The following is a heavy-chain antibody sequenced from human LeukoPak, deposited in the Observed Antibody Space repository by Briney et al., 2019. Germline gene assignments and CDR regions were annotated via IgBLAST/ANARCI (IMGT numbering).Heavy chain of an antibody. CDR3: AYSRIATTGGAFDI. CDR1: GFSFSTSGVG. V-gene: IGHV2-5*02. D-gene: IGHD6-13*01. Sequence: SGPTLVKPPQTLTLTCTFSGFSFSTSGVGVGWIRQPPGKALEWLALIYWDDDNRYSPSLKSRLTITKDTSKNQVVLTMTNMDPVDTATYYCAYSRIATTGGAFDIWGQGTMVTVSS. CDR2: IYWDDDN. J-gene: IGHJ3*02.